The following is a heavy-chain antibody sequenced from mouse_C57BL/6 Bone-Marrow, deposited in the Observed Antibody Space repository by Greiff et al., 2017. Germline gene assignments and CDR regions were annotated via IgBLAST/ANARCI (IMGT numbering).Heavy chain of an antibody. V-gene: IGHV1-81*01. D-gene: IGHD1-1*01. Sequence: VQLQQSGAELARPGASVKLSCKASGYTFTSYGISWVKQRTGQGLEWIGEIYPRSGNTYSNEKFKGKATLTADISSSTAYMELRSLTSEDSAVYFCARGRITTVVANFDYWGQGTTLTVSS. CDR1: GYTFTSYG. CDR2: IYPRSGNT. CDR3: ARGRITTVVANFDY. J-gene: IGHJ2*01.